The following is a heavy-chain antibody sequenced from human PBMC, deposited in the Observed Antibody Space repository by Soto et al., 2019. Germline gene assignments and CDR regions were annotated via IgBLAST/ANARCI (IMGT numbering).Heavy chain of an antibody. D-gene: IGHD3-3*01. CDR3: ARLPARFTYFDY. CDR1: GVSFSGYY. Sequence: SETLSLTCAVYGVSFSGYYWSWIRQPPGKGLEWIGEINHSGSTNYNPSLKSRVTISVDTSKNQFSLKLSSVTAADTAVYYCARLPARFTYFDYWGQGTLVTVSS. J-gene: IGHJ4*02. V-gene: IGHV4-34*01. CDR2: INHSGST.